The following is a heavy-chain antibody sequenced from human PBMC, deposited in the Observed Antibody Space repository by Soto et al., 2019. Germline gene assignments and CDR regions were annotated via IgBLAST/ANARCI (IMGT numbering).Heavy chain of an antibody. Sequence: ASVKVSCKASGYSFTAYYMHWVRQAPGQGLEWMGWINPHIGGTNYAKKFQGRVTMTGDTSISAAYMELSRLRSDDSAVYYCALSSGYYSPFDSWGQGTLVTVSS. V-gene: IGHV1-2*02. J-gene: IGHJ4*02. CDR3: ALSSGYYSPFDS. D-gene: IGHD3-22*01. CDR2: INPHIGGT. CDR1: GYSFTAYY.